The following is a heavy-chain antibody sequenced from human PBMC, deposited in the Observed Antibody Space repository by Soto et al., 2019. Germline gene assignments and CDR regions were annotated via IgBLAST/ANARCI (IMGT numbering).Heavy chain of an antibody. D-gene: IGHD3-9*01. CDR1: GGTFSSYA. J-gene: IGHJ6*02. V-gene: IGHV1-69*13. CDR2: IIPIFGTA. Sequence: GASVKVSCKASGGTFSSYAISWVRQAPGQGLEWMGGIIPIFGTANYAQKFQGRVTITADESTSTAYMELSSLRSEDTAVYYCARLTYYDILTGYAYGMDVWGQGTTVTVSS. CDR3: ARLTYYDILTGYAYGMDV.